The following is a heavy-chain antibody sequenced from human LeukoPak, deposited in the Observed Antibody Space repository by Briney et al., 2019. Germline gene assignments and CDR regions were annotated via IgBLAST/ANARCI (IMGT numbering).Heavy chain of an antibody. J-gene: IGHJ6*02. CDR1: GGSISTYY. Sequence: SETLSLTCTVSGGSISTYYWTWIRQPPGKGLEWIGYIYYSGSTNYNPSLKSRVTISLDTSKNQFSLKLSSVTAADTAVYYCARQRGNYYGMDVWGQGTTVTVSS. CDR3: ARQRGNYYGMDV. V-gene: IGHV4-59*08. CDR2: IYYSGST.